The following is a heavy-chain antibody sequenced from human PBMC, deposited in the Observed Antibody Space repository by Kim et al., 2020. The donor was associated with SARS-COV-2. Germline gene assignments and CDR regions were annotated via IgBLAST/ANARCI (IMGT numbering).Heavy chain of an antibody. V-gene: IGHV3-11*04. CDR3: ARGSYYYDSSGYYPLDY. D-gene: IGHD3-22*01. Sequence: VKGRFTNSGDNAKTSLYLQMNSLRAEDTAVYYCARGSYYYDSSGYYPLDYWGQGTLVTVSS. J-gene: IGHJ4*02.